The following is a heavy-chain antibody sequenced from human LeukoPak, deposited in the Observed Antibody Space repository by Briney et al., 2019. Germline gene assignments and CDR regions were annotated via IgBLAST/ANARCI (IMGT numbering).Heavy chain of an antibody. V-gene: IGHV3-23*01. CDR2: ISGSGGST. J-gene: IGHJ4*02. CDR1: GFTFSSYA. Sequence: PGGSLRLSCAASGFTFSSYAMSWVRQAPGKGLEWVSAISGSGGSTYYADSVKGRFTISRDNSKTSLYLQMNSLRAEDTAEYYGAKVSMFYARNYYDSSGYFDYWGQGTLVTVSS. D-gene: IGHD3-22*01. CDR3: AKVSMFYARNYYDSSGYFDY.